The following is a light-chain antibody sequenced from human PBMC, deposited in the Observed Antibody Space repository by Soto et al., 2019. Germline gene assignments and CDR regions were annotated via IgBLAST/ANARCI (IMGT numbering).Light chain of an antibody. CDR2: EVS. CDR3: SSYTSSSTDV. Sequence: QSVLTQPASVSGSPGQSITISCTGTSSDVGGYDYVSWYQHHPGKAPKLTIYEVSNRPSGVSNRFSGSKSGNTASLTISGRQAEDEAEYYCSSYTSSSTDVFGTGTKLTVL. CDR1: SSDVGGYDY. J-gene: IGLJ1*01. V-gene: IGLV2-14*01.